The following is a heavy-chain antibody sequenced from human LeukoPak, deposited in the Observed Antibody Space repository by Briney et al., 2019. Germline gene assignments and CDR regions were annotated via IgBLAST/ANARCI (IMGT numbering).Heavy chain of an antibody. D-gene: IGHD6-13*01. V-gene: IGHV4-34*01. Sequence: SETLSLTCAVYGGSFSGYYWSWIRQPPGKGLEWIGEINHSGSTNYNPSLKSRVTISVDTSKNQLSLKLSSVTAADTAVYYCARGPRGKGRIAAAGTSYWGQGTLVTVSS. J-gene: IGHJ4*02. CDR1: GGSFSGYY. CDR2: INHSGST. CDR3: ARGPRGKGRIAAAGTSY.